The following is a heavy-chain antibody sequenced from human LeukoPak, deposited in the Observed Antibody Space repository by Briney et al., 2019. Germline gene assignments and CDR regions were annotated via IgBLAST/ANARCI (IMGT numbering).Heavy chain of an antibody. D-gene: IGHD2-21*02. V-gene: IGHV1-69*04. CDR3: ARDSFEGGDCYLRPWCYWYFDL. CDR2: IIPILGIA. CDR1: GGTFSSYA. J-gene: IGHJ2*01. Sequence: VASVKVSCKASGGTFSSYAISWVRQAPGQGLEWMGRIIPILGIANYAQKFQGRVTITADKSTSTAYMELSSLRSEDTAVYYCARDSFEGGDCYLRPWCYWYFDLWGRGTLVTVSS.